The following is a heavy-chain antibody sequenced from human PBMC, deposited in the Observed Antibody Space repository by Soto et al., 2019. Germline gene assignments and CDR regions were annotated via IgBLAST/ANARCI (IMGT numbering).Heavy chain of an antibody. CDR3: ARGLRKQLIAARDAFDI. J-gene: IGHJ3*02. D-gene: IGHD6-6*01. Sequence: GGSLRLSCAASGFTFSSYSMNWVRQAPGKGLEWVSSISSSSSYIYYADSVKGRFTISRDNAKNSLYLQMNSLRAEDKAVYYCARGLRKQLIAARDAFDIWGQGTMVTVSS. CDR1: GFTFSSYS. CDR2: ISSSSSYI. V-gene: IGHV3-21*01.